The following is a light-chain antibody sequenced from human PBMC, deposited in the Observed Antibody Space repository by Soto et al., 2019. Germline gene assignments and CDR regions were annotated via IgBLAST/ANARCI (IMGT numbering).Light chain of an antibody. Sequence: DNVLTQSPDTLSLSPGERATLSCRASQSVSTYLAWYQQKPGQAPRLLIYDASNRATGIPARFSGSGSGTDFTLTISSLEPEDLAVYYCQQRNNWPWTFGQGTKVE. J-gene: IGKJ1*01. CDR3: QQRNNWPWT. CDR2: DAS. V-gene: IGKV3-11*01. CDR1: QSVSTY.